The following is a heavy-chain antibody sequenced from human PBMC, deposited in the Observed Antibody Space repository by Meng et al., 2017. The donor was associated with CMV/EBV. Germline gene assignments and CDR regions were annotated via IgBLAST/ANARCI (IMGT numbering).Heavy chain of an antibody. J-gene: IGHJ4*02. CDR2: IIPVFETA. CDR1: GGTSSTFA. Sequence: QVQLVQSAAEVKKPGSSVKVSCKTSGGTSSTFAISWVRQAPGEGLEWMGGIIPVFETANYAERFQDRVTITADDSTTTAYMELSSLRADDTALYFCARGGDSWYSDYWGQGTLVTVSS. V-gene: IGHV1-69*12. D-gene: IGHD1-26*01. CDR3: ARGGDSWYSDY.